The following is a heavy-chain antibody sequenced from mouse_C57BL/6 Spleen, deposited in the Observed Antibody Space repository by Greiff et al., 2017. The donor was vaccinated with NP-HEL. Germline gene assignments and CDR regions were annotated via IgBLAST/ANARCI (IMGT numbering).Heavy chain of an antibody. CDR1: GYAFSSYW. CDR2: IYPGDGDT. V-gene: IGHV1-80*01. J-gene: IGHJ4*01. Sequence: QVQLQQSGAELVKPGASVKISCKASGYAFSSYWMNWVKQRPGKGLEWIGQIYPGDGDTNYNGKFKGKATLTADKSSSTAYMQLSSLTSEDSAVYFCAELGRGDYAMDYWGQGTSVTVSS. D-gene: IGHD4-1*01. CDR3: AELGRGDYAMDY.